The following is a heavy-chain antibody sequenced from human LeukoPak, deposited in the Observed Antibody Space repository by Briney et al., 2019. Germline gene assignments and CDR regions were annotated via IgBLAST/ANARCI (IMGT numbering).Heavy chain of an antibody. D-gene: IGHD3-10*01. Sequence: GGSLRLSCAASGFTFSSYWMSWVRQAPGKGLEWVANIKQDGSEKYYVDSVKGRFTISRDNAKNSLYLQMNSLRAEDTAVYYCAREGGGSLWFGESPDYWGQGTLVTVSS. CDR3: AREGGGSLWFGESPDY. CDR1: GFTFSSYW. CDR2: IKQDGSEK. J-gene: IGHJ4*02. V-gene: IGHV3-7*01.